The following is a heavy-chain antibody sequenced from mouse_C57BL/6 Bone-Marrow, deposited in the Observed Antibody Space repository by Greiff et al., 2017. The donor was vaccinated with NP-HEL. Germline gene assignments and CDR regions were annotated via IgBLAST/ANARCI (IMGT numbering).Heavy chain of an antibody. CDR3: ARNPLYYDYEGY. D-gene: IGHD2-4*01. J-gene: IGHJ2*01. V-gene: IGHV1-55*01. CDR1: GYTFTSYW. Sequence: QVQLQQPGAELVKPGASVKMSCKASGYTFTSYWITWVKQRPGQGLEWIGDIYPGSGSTNYNEKFKSKATLTVDTSSSTAYMQLSSLTSEDSAVYYCARNPLYYDYEGYWGQGTTLTVSS. CDR2: IYPGSGST.